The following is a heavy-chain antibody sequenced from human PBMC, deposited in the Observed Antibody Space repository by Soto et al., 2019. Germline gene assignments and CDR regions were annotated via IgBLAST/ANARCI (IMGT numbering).Heavy chain of an antibody. V-gene: IGHV1-18*01. J-gene: IGHJ6*02. CDR2: ISAYNGNT. D-gene: IGHD4-17*01. CDR1: GYTFTNYG. Sequence: ASVKVSCKASGYTFTNYGISWVRQAPGQGLEWMGWISAYNGNTNYAQKLQGRVTMTTDTSTSTAYMELRSLRSDDTAVYYCARETTVTTRFNYYYGMDVWXQGTTVTVSS. CDR3: ARETTVTTRFNYYYGMDV.